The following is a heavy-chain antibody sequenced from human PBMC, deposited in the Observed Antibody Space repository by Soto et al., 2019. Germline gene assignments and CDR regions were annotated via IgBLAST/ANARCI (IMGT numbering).Heavy chain of an antibody. CDR3: ASGVPVRFDY. V-gene: IGHV4-30-2*01. J-gene: IGHJ4*02. D-gene: IGHD6-6*01. CDR2: IYHSGST. CDR1: GGSISSGGYS. Sequence: QLQLQESGSGLVKPSQTLSLTCAVSGGSISSGGYSWSWIRQPPGKGLEWIGYIYHSGSTYYNPSLERRASISVDRSKNQFSLTLSSAAAADTAVYYCASGVPVRFDYWGQGTLVTVSS.